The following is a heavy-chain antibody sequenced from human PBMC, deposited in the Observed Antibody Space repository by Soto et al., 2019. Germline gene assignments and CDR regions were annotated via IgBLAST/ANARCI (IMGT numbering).Heavy chain of an antibody. D-gene: IGHD6-13*01. CDR1: GFTFSSYA. CDR2: ISGSGGST. Sequence: GGSLRLSCAASGFTFSSYAMSWVRQAPGKGLEWVSAISGSGGSTYYEYSVKGRFTISRDNSKKTLYLQMNSLRAEDTAVYYCAKDHDSSIFPWFHXWGQGTLVTVSX. J-gene: IGHJ5*02. V-gene: IGHV3-23*01. CDR3: AKDHDSSIFPWFHX.